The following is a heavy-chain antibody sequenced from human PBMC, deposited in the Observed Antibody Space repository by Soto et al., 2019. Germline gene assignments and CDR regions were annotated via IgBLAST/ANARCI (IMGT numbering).Heavy chain of an antibody. CDR1: GGSISSYY. CDR2: IYYSGST. D-gene: IGHD1-26*01. V-gene: IGHV4-59*01. J-gene: IGHJ4*02. CDR3: ARGESVKDFDY. Sequence: QVQLQESGPGLVKPSETLSLTCTVSGGSISSYYWSWIRQPPGKGLEWIGYIYYSGSTNYNPSLKSRVTISVDTSKNQFSLKLSSVTAADTAVYYCARGESVKDFDYWGQGTLVTVSS.